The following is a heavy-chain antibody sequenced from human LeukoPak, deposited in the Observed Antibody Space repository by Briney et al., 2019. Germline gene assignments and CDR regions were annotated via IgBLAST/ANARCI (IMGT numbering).Heavy chain of an antibody. CDR3: AKDVSGYYDFWSDHYNWFDP. CDR2: ISYDGSNK. V-gene: IGHV3-30*18. D-gene: IGHD3-3*01. CDR1: GFTFSSYG. J-gene: IGHJ5*02. Sequence: GGSLRLSCAASGFTFSSYGMHWVRQAPGKGLEWVAVISYDGSNKYYADSVKGRFTISRDNSKNTLYLQMNSLRAEDTAVYYCAKDVSGYYDFWSDHYNWFDPWGQGTLVTVSS.